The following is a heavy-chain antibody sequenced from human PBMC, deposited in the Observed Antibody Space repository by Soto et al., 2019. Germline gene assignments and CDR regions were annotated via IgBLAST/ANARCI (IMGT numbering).Heavy chain of an antibody. V-gene: IGHV4-59*08. CDR2: IYYSGST. CDR1: GGSISSYY. CDR3: ARRYGDYFDF. J-gene: IGHJ4*02. Sequence: QVQLQESGPGLVKPSETLSLTCTVSGGSISSYYWSWIRQPPGRGLEWIGYIYYSGSTNYNPSLXGXVXRXXDTSKNQFSLKLSSVTAADTAVYYCARRYGDYFDFWGQGTLVTVSS. D-gene: IGHD4-17*01.